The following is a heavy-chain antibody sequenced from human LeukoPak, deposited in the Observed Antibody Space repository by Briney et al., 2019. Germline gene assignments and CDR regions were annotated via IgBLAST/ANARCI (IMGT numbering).Heavy chain of an antibody. V-gene: IGHV3-7*05. J-gene: IGHJ4*02. D-gene: IGHD3-22*01. Sequence: GGSLRLSCAASGFTFSSYWMSWVRQAPGKGLEWVANIKQDGSEKYYVVSVKGRFTISRDNAKNSLYLQMNSLRAEDTAVYYCAREMVVIRPPFDYWGQGTLVIVSS. CDR3: AREMVVIRPPFDY. CDR1: GFTFSSYW. CDR2: IKQDGSEK.